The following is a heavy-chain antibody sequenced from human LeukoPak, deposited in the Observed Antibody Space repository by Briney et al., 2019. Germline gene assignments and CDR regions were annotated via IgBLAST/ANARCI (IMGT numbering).Heavy chain of an antibody. V-gene: IGHV3-7*01. CDR2: IKQDGSEK. J-gene: IGHJ4*02. CDR3: AKLAYYESHFDY. CDR1: GFSFSSHW. Sequence: GGSLRLSCAASGFSFSSHWMSWVRQAPGKGLEWVANIKQDGSEKYYVDSVRGRFTISRDNAKNSLNLQMNSLRAEDTAVYYCAKLAYYESHFDYWGQGTLVTVSS. D-gene: IGHD3-22*01.